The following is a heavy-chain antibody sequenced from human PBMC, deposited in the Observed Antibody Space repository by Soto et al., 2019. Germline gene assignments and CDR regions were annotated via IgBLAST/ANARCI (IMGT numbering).Heavy chain of an antibody. CDR1: GFSFSDSG. J-gene: IGHJ5*02. CDR3: VNDRRAYYYGSGSDL. Sequence: QMYLVESGGGVVQPATPLRLSCVASGFSFSDSGMHWVRQAPGKGLEWVAVISYDGSGKYYSDSVKGRFTISGDNWKNMLYLQMSGLTTEDTAVYYCVNDRRAYYYGSGSDLWGKGTLVTVSS. CDR2: ISYDGSGK. D-gene: IGHD3-10*01. V-gene: IGHV3-30*18.